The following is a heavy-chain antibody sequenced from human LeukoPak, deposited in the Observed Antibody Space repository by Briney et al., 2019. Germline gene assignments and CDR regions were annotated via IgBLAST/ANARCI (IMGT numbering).Heavy chain of an antibody. J-gene: IGHJ4*02. V-gene: IGHV3-33*01. CDR3: ARDRDSSGWYYFDY. CDR2: IWYDGSNK. D-gene: IGHD6-19*01. Sequence: GGSLRLSCAASGFTLSSYGMHWVRQAPGKGLEWVAVIWYDGSNKYYADSVKGRFTISRDNSKNTLYLQMNSLRAEDTAVYYCARDRDSSGWYYFDYWGQGTLVTVSS. CDR1: GFTLSSYG.